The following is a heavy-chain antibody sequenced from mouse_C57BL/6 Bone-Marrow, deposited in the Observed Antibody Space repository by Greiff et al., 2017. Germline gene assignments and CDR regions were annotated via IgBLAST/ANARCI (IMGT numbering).Heavy chain of an antibody. Sequence: EVQGVESGGGLVQPKGSFQFSCAASGFSFNTYAMHWVRQAPGKGLEWVARIRSKSNNYATSSADSVKDRFTISRDDSESMLYLQMNNLKTDDTAMYYCVRHVDDGYNIFYAMDYGGQGTSGTGSS. CDR3: VRHVDDGYNIFYAMDY. CDR1: GFSFNTYA. J-gene: IGHJ4*01. D-gene: IGHD2-3*01. CDR2: IRSKSNNYAT. V-gene: IGHV10-1*01.